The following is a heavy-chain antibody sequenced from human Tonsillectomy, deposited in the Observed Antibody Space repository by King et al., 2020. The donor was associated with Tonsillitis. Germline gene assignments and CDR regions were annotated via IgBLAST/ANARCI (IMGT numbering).Heavy chain of an antibody. CDR3: ARVHSSTYWYFDL. V-gene: IGHV4-59*01. CDR1: GGSISSDY. Sequence: HVQLQESGPGLVKPSETLSLTCTVSGGSISSDYWSWIRQPPGKGLEWIGYIHYSGSTNYNPSLKSRVTISIDTSKNRFSLKLTSVTAADTAVYYCARVHSSTYWYFDLWGRGTLVTVSS. D-gene: IGHD6-13*01. CDR2: IHYSGST. J-gene: IGHJ2*01.